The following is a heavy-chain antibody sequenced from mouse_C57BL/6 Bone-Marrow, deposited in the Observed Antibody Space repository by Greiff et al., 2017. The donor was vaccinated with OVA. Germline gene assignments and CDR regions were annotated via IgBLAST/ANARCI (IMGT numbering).Heavy chain of an antibody. V-gene: IGHV1-5*01. Sequence: EVQLQQSGTVLARPGASVKMSCKTSGYTFTSYWMHWVKQRPGQGLEWIGAIYPGNSDTSYNQKFKGKATLTAVTSASTAYMELSILTNEDSAVDYCTSDGNYGYFEYWGQGTTLTVSS. CDR1: GYTFTSYW. CDR3: TSDGNYGYFEY. J-gene: IGHJ2*01. D-gene: IGHD2-1*01. CDR2: IYPGNSDT.